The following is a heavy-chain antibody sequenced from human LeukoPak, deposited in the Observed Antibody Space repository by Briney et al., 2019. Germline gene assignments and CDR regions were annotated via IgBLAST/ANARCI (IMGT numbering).Heavy chain of an antibody. V-gene: IGHV4-4*09. CDR2: IYTSGST. Sequence: SETLSLTCTVSGGSISSYYWSWIRQPPGKGLEWIGYIYTSGSTNYNPSLKSRVTISVDTSKNQFSLKLSSVTAADTAVYYRARARYSSWVTWGQGTLVTVSS. CDR3: ARARYSSWVT. CDR1: GGSISSYY. D-gene: IGHD2-21*01. J-gene: IGHJ4*02.